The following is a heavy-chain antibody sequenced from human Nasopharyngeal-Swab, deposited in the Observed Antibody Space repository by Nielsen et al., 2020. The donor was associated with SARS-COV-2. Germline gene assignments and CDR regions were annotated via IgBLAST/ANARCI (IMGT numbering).Heavy chain of an antibody. J-gene: IGHJ1*01. D-gene: IGHD1-7*01. Sequence: GESLKISCAASGFTFSSYWMHWVRQAPGKGLEWVANIKQDGSEKYYVDSVKGRFTISRDNAKNSLYLQMNSLRAEDTAVFYCARVGYNWNSGYFQHWGQGTLVTVSS. CDR2: IKQDGSEK. V-gene: IGHV3-7*03. CDR3: ARVGYNWNSGYFQH. CDR1: GFTFSSYW.